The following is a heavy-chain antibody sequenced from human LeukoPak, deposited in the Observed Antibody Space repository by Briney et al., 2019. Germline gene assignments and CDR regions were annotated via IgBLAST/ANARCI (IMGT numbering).Heavy chain of an antibody. J-gene: IGHJ4*02. CDR2: ISSSSGII. Sequence: PGGSLRLSCAASGFTFSNYPMNWVRQAPGKGLEWVSYISSSSGIISYADSVKGRFTISRDNAKNSLYLQMNSLRAEDTAVYYCARDVGGNGYNFDYWGQGTLVTVSS. CDR1: GFTFSNYP. V-gene: IGHV3-48*04. D-gene: IGHD5-24*01. CDR3: ARDVGGNGYNFDY.